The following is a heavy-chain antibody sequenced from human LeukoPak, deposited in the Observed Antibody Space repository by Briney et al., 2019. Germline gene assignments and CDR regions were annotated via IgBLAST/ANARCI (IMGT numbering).Heavy chain of an antibody. Sequence: GGSLRLSCAASGFTFRSYAMSWVRQAPGKGLEWVSAVGGSGGDTYYEDSVKGRFTISRDNSKNTVYLQMNSLRAEDTAIYYCAKDIGGSGAYWGQGTLVTVSS. CDR1: GFTFRSYA. CDR3: AKDIGGSGAY. D-gene: IGHD3-16*01. CDR2: VGGSGGDT. V-gene: IGHV3-23*01. J-gene: IGHJ4*02.